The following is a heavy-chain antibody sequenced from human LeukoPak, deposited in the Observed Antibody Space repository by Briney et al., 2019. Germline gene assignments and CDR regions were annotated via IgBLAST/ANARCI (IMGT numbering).Heavy chain of an antibody. CDR2: IYYSGST. CDR1: GGSISSSSYY. Sequence: SETLSLTCTVSGGSISSSSYYWGWIRQPPGKGLEWIGSIYYSGSTYYNPSLKSRVTISVDTSKNQFSLKLSSVTAADTAVYYCARSRGRGIAAAGTIDYWGQGTLVTVSS. CDR3: ARSRGRGIAAAGTIDY. D-gene: IGHD6-13*01. J-gene: IGHJ4*02. V-gene: IGHV4-39*01.